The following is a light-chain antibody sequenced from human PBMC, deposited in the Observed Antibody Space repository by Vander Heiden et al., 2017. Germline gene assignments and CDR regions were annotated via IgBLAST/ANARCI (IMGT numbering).Light chain of an antibody. CDR3: AAWDDSLNGYWV. V-gene: IGLV1-36*01. CDR2: YDD. CDR1: SSNIGNNA. Sequence: QSVLTPPPSVSGAPRPRVTLSCSGSSSNIGNNAVNWYQQHPGKAPKLLIYYDDLLPSGVSDRFSGSKSGTSASLAISGLQSEDEADYYCAAWDDSLNGYWVFGGGTKLTVL. J-gene: IGLJ3*02.